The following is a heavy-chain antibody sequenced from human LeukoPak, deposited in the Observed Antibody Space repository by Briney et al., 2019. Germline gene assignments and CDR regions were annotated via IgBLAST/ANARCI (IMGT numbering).Heavy chain of an antibody. D-gene: IGHD6-19*01. V-gene: IGHV3-15*01. Sequence: GGSLRLSCAASGFTFSNAWMSWVRQAPGKGLEWVGRIKSKTDGGTTDYAAPVKGRFTISRDDPKNTLYLQMNSLKTEDTAVYYCTTAYPTYSSGWYRGDYWGQGTLVTVSS. CDR3: TTAYPTYSSGWYRGDY. CDR2: IKSKTDGGTT. CDR1: GFTFSNAW. J-gene: IGHJ4*02.